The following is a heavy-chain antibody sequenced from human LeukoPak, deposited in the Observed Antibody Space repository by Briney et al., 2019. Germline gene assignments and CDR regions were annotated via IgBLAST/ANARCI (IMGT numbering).Heavy chain of an antibody. D-gene: IGHD2/OR15-2a*01. J-gene: IGHJ4*02. V-gene: IGHV1-2*02. CDR2: INPNSGGT. CDR3: ARGFEYGSFDY. Sequence: ATVKVSCKTSGYTFTGYYIHWVRQAPGQGLEWMGWINPNSGGTNYAQKFQGRVTMTRDTSISTTYMELSSLRSDDTAVYYCARGFEYGSFDYWGQGTLVTVPS. CDR1: GYTFTGYY.